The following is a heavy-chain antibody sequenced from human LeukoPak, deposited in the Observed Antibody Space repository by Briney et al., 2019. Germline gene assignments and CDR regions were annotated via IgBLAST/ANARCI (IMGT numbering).Heavy chain of an antibody. D-gene: IGHD2-15*01. CDR3: AKDKFSVAVVADRLKWFDP. CDR1: GFTFSSYH. CDR2: ISDSGGTT. J-gene: IGHJ5*02. Sequence: GGTLTLSCAASGFTFSSYHVSWARQAPGEGPEWVSGISDSGGTTYYADSVKGRFTNSRDNSKNTLYLQMNSLRADDTAVYYCAKDKFSVAVVADRLKWFDPWGQGTLVTVSS. V-gene: IGHV3-23*01.